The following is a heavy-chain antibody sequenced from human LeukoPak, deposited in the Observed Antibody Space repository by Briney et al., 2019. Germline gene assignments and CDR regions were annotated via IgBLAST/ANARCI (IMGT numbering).Heavy chain of an antibody. D-gene: IGHD5-24*01. V-gene: IGHV4-59*12. CDR3: ARGRMKDGLDY. J-gene: IGHJ4*02. CDR2: IYYSGST. Sequence: PSETLSLTCTVSGGSISSYYWSWIRQPPGKGLEWIGYIYYSGSTNYNPSLKSRVTISVDTSKNQFSLKLSSVTAADTAVYYCARGRMKDGLDYWGQGALVTVSS. CDR1: GGSISSYY.